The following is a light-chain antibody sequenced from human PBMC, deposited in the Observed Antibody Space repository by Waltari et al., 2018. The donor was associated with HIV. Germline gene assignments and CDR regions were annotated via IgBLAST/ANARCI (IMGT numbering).Light chain of an antibody. CDR2: EVT. CDR1: SSTVGGYTS. Sequence: QSALTQPASVSGSPGPSITISCPGTSSTVGGYTSVSWYQQHPGKAPKLMIYEVTNRPSGVSNRFSGSKSDNTASLTISGLQAEDEADYYCTSYTSSSTRVFGGGTKLTVL. V-gene: IGLV2-14*01. CDR3: TSYTSSSTRV. J-gene: IGLJ3*02.